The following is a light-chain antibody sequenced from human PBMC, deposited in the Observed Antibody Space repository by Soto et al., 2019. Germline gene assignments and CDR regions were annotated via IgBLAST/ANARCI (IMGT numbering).Light chain of an antibody. CDR1: QSISSY. V-gene: IGKV1-39*01. CDR3: QHSYSTPYT. J-gene: IGKJ2*01. CDR2: AAS. Sequence: DIQMTQSPSSLSASVGDRVTITCRASQSISSYLNWYQQKPGKVPKLLIYAASSLQSGVSSRFSGSGSGTDFTLTISSLQPEDFATYFCQHSYSTPYTFGQGTKLEIK.